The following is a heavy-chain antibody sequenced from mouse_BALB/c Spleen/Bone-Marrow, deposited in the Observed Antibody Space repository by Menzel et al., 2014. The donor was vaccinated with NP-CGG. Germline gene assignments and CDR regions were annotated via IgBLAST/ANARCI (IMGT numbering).Heavy chain of an antibody. V-gene: IGHV1-14*01. CDR3: AKGGNYMYDFDY. D-gene: IGHD2-14*01. CDR1: GYTFTSYV. CDR2: INPYNDGT. J-gene: IGHJ2*01. Sequence: VHVKQSGPELVKPGASVKMSCKASGYTFTSYVMHWVKQKPGQGLEWIGYINPYNDGTKYNEKFKGMATLTSDRSSSTAYMELSSLTSEDSAVYYCAKGGNYMYDFDYWGQGTTLTVSS.